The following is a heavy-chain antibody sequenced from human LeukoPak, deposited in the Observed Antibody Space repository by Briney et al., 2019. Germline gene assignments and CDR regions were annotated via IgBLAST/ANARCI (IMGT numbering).Heavy chain of an antibody. V-gene: IGHV4-59*01. CDR2: IYYSGST. CDR1: GGSISSYY. J-gene: IGHJ3*02. Sequence: KPSETLSLTCTVSGGSISSYYWSWIRQPPGKGLEWIGYIYYSGSTNYNPSPKSRVTTSVDTSKNQFSLKLSSLTAADTAVYYCARSRARDAFDSWGQGTMVTVSS. D-gene: IGHD6-6*01. CDR3: ARSRARDAFDS.